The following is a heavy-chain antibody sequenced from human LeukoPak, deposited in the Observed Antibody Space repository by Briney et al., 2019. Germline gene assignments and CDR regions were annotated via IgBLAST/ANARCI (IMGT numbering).Heavy chain of an antibody. V-gene: IGHV4-59*08. D-gene: IGHD2-21*02. CDR1: GFTFSSYA. CDR2: IYYSGTT. Sequence: GSLRLSCAASGFTFSSYAMSWIRQPPGKGLEWIGYIYYSGTTNYNPSLKSRVTISIDMSKNQFSLRLSSVTAADTAVYYCARHAYCGGDCYSYIQHWGQGTLVTVSS. J-gene: IGHJ1*01. CDR3: ARHAYCGGDCYSYIQH.